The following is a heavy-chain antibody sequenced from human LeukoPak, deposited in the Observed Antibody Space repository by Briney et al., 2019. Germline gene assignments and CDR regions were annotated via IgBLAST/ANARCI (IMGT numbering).Heavy chain of an antibody. V-gene: IGHV3-23*01. CDR1: GFTFSSYA. CDR2: ISGSGGST. D-gene: IGHD2-2*01. J-gene: IGHJ5*02. Sequence: PGGSLRLSCAASGFTFSSYAMSWVRQAPGKGLEWVSAISGSGGSTYYADSVKGRFTISRDNSKNTLYLQMNSLKTEDTAVYYCTTEGRYCSSTSCQGRWEDWFDPWGQGTLVTVSS. CDR3: TTEGRYCSSTSCQGRWEDWFDP.